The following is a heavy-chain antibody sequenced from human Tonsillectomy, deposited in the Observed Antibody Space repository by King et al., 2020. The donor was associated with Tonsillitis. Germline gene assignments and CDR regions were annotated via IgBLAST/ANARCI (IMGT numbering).Heavy chain of an antibody. V-gene: IGHV3-23*04. J-gene: IGHJ4*02. CDR2: ISGSGGST. D-gene: IGHD5-18*01. CDR1: GFTFSSYA. CDR3: AKNHGYSYRYYFDY. Sequence: VQLVESGGGLVQPGGSLRLSCAASGFTFSSYAMTWVRQAPGKGLEWVSAISGSGGSTFYADSVKGRFTISRDISKNTLYLKMNSLRAEDTAVYYCAKNHGYSYRYYFDYWGQGTLVTVSS.